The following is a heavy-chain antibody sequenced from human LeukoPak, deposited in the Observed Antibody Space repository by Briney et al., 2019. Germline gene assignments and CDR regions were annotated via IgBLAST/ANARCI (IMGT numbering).Heavy chain of an antibody. CDR3: AREAGDSGSYYDY. J-gene: IGHJ4*02. D-gene: IGHD1-26*01. Sequence: ASVKVSCKASGYTFTSYDINWVRQATGQGLEWMGWINPNSGGTNYAQKFQGRVTMTRDTSISTAYMELSRLRSDDTAVYYCAREAGDSGSYYDYWGQGTLVTVSS. CDR2: INPNSGGT. V-gene: IGHV1-2*02. CDR1: GYTFTSYD.